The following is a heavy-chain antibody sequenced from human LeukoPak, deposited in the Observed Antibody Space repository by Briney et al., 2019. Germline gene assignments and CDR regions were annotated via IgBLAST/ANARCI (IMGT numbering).Heavy chain of an antibody. CDR2: INGPGINT. CDR3: AKDRGY. V-gene: IGHV3-23*01. Sequence: GGSLRLSCAASGFTISSFAMSWVRQAPGKGLEWVSAINGPGINTFYADSVKGRFTISRDNSKNTLYLQMNSVRAEDTAVYYCAKDRGYWGQGTLVAVPS. CDR1: GFTISSFA. J-gene: IGHJ4*02.